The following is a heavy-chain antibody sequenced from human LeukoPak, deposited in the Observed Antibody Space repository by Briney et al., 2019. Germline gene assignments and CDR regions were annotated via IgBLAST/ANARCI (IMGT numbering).Heavy chain of an antibody. V-gene: IGHV3-23*01. CDR3: AKDKGYSGSLGAFDI. Sequence: ETLSLTCAVSGYSISSGYYWGRIRQPPGKGLEWVSAISGSGGSTYYADSVKGRFTISRDNSKNTLYLQMNSLRAEDTAVYYCAKDKGYSGSLGAFDIWGQGTMVTVPS. CDR2: ISGSGGST. D-gene: IGHD1-26*01. J-gene: IGHJ3*02. CDR1: GYSISSGY.